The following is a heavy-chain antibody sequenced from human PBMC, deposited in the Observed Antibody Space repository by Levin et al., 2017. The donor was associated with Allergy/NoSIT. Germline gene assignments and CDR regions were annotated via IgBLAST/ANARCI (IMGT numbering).Heavy chain of an antibody. Sequence: GGSLRLSCAASGFTFSTYAMSWVRQAPGKGLEWVSVISAGGGNTNYAASVKGRFTISRDNSKDTLYLQMNSLTAEDTAVYYCAKAGSSWYIEIDHWGQGTLVTVSS. J-gene: IGHJ4*02. V-gene: IGHV3-23*01. CDR2: ISAGGGNT. CDR1: GFTFSTYA. CDR3: AKAGSSWYIEIDH. D-gene: IGHD6-13*01.